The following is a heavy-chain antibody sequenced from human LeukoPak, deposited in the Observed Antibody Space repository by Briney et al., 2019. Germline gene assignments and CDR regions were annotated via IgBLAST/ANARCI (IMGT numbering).Heavy chain of an antibody. D-gene: IGHD2-15*01. V-gene: IGHV3-48*01. Sequence: GGSLRLSCAASGFTFSTYSMSWVRQAPGKGPEWLSYISTSSITKYYADSVKGRFTISRDDAKNSLSLQMNSLRADDTAVYYCAKEMGFCSGGSCYRWFDSWGQGTLVTVSS. CDR1: GFTFSTYS. CDR3: AKEMGFCSGGSCYRWFDS. J-gene: IGHJ5*01. CDR2: ISTSSITK.